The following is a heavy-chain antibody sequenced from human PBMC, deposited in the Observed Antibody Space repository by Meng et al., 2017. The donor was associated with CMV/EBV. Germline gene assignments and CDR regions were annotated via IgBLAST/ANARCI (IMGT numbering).Heavy chain of an antibody. V-gene: IGHV3-30*04. CDR1: GFTFSSYA. J-gene: IGHJ5*02. CDR2: ISYDGSNK. D-gene: IGHD6-6*01. Sequence: GGSLRLSCAASGFTFSSYAMSWVRQAPGKGLEWVAVISYDGSNKYYADSVKGRFTISRDNSKNTLYLQMNSLRAEDTAVYYCALAALDLFDPWGQGTLVTVSS. CDR3: ALAALDLFDP.